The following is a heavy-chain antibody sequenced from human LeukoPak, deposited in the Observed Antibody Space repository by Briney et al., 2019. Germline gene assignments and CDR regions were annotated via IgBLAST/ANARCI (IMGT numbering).Heavy chain of an antibody. CDR1: GFTFSSYA. J-gene: IGHJ4*02. CDR3: ARGNLFYDSSGYPGY. CDR2: ISGSGGST. Sequence: PGGSLRLSCAASGFTFSSYAMSWVRQAPGKGLEWVSAISGSGGSTYYADSVKGRFTISRDNAKNSLYLQMNSLRAEDTAVYYCARGNLFYDSSGYPGYWGQGTLVTVSS. D-gene: IGHD3-22*01. V-gene: IGHV3-23*01.